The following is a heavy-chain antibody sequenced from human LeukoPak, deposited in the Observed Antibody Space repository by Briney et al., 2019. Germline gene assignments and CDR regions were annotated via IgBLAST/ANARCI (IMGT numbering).Heavy chain of an antibody. J-gene: IGHJ4*02. CDR2: IFYTGKT. V-gene: IGHV4-39*07. CDR3: ARVFDS. CDR1: GGSVYTSDYY. Sequence: PSETLSLTCTVSGGSVYTSDYYWGRVPQPPGKGPEWIGDIFYTGKTNYNPSLKSRVSISIDTYKNQFCLKVTSVTAADTAVYYCARVFDSWGQGTLVTVSS.